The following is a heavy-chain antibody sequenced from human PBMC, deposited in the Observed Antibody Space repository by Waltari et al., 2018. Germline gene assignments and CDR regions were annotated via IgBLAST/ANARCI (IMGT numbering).Heavy chain of an antibody. J-gene: IGHJ1*01. V-gene: IGHV3-30*01. D-gene: IGHD2-2*01. CDR2: ISSDGTNK. CDR1: GFTIKDFA. Sequence: QVHLVESGGGVVQSGTSLRLSCAASGFTIKDFAMHWVRQAPGQGLEWVAVISSDGTNKYDADSVKGRFIISRDNSGSTLYLQMNSLRPQDTAIYYCARGDCRSTSCYSLESWGHGTLVTVS. CDR3: ARGDCRSTSCYSLES.